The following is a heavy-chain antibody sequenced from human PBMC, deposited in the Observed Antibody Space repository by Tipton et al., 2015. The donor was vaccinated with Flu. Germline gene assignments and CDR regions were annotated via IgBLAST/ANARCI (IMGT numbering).Heavy chain of an antibody. D-gene: IGHD3-16*01. Sequence: QVQLVQSGAEVKKPGSSVKVSCKASGGTFSSYAISWVRQAPGQGLEWMGGIIPIFGTANYAQKFQGRVTITADESTSTAYMELSSLRSEDPAVYYCARRGQTQYYYYYFGMAVWGQGTTVTVSS. CDR1: GGTFSSYA. J-gene: IGHJ6*02. CDR3: ARRGQTQYYYYYFGMAV. V-gene: IGHV1-69*01. CDR2: IIPIFGTA.